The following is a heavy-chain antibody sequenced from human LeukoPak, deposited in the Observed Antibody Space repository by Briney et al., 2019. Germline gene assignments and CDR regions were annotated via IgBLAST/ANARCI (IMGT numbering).Heavy chain of an antibody. CDR2: INPSGGST. Sequence: ASVKVSCKASGYTFTSYYMHWARQAPGQGLEWMGIINPSGGSTGYAQKFQGRVTMTRDTSTSTVYMELSSLRYEDTAVYYCARGGYGDYVTKVFFDPWGQGTLVTVSS. V-gene: IGHV1-46*01. CDR3: ARGGYGDYVTKVFFDP. CDR1: GYTFTSYY. J-gene: IGHJ5*02. D-gene: IGHD4-17*01.